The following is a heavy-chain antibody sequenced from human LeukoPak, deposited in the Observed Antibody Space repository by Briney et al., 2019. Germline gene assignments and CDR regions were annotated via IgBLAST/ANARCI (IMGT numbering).Heavy chain of an antibody. CDR2: ISYDGSNK. J-gene: IGHJ6*03. CDR3: ARDTEDIVVVPAARRHYYYYYMDV. CDR1: GFTFSSYA. D-gene: IGHD2-2*01. Sequence: GRSLRLSCAASGFTFSSYAMYWVRQAPGKGLEWVAVISYDGSNKYYADSVKGRFTISRDNSKNTLYLQMNSLRAEDTAVYYCARDTEDIVVVPAARRHYYYYYMDVWGKGTTVTVSS. V-gene: IGHV3-30*01.